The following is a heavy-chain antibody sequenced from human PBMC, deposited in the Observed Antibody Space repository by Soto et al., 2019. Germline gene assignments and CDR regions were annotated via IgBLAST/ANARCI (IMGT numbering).Heavy chain of an antibody. CDR2: IWYDGSNK. CDR1: GFTFSSYG. D-gene: IGHD6-6*01. J-gene: IGHJ5*02. CDR3: ARVGAPYSSSFDSFDP. Sequence: QVQLVESGGGVVQPGRSLRLSCAASGFTFSSYGMHWVRQAPGKGLEWVAAIWYDGSNKYYADSVKGRFTISRDNSKNTLYLQMNSLRAEDTAVYYCARVGAPYSSSFDSFDPWGQGTLVTVSS. V-gene: IGHV3-33*01.